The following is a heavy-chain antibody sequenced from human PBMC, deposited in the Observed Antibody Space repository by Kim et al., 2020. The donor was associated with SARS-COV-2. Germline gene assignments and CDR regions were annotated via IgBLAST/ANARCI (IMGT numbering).Heavy chain of an antibody. CDR3: AKSGIAARQYYFDY. D-gene: IGHD6-6*01. V-gene: IGHV3-30*18. CDR1: GFTFSSYG. Sequence: GGSLRLSCAASGFTFSSYGMHWVRQAPGKGLEWVAVISYDGSNKYYADSVKGRFTISRDNSKNTLYLQMNSLRAEDTAVYYCAKSGIAARQYYFDYWGQGTLVTVSS. CDR2: ISYDGSNK. J-gene: IGHJ4*02.